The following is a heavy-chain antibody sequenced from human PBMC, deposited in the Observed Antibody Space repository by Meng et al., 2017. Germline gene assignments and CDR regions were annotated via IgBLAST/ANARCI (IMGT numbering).Heavy chain of an antibody. Sequence: QGDLVQSGAEGKKPGASVNVSCKASGYTFTSYYMHWVRQAPGQGREWMGIINPSGGSTSYAQKFQGRVTMTRDTSTSTVYMELSSLRSEDTAVYYCARGHPRNDYYDSSGYPDYWGQGTLVTVSS. CDR1: GYTFTSYY. J-gene: IGHJ4*02. CDR3: ARGHPRNDYYDSSGYPDY. D-gene: IGHD3-22*01. V-gene: IGHV1-46*01. CDR2: INPSGGST.